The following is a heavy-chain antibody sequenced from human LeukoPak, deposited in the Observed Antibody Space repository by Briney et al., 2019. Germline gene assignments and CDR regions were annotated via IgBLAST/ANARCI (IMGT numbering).Heavy chain of an antibody. D-gene: IGHD2-15*01. CDR2: IKRKTEGVTT. CDR3: TTSVVVVAAYFDY. V-gene: IGHV3-15*01. Sequence: GGSLRLSCAASGFNFNNAWMNWVRQAPGKGLEWVGRIKRKTEGVTTDYPAPVKGRFTISRDDSKNTLYLQMNSLKTEDTAVYYCTTSVVVVAAYFDYWGQGTLVTVSS. J-gene: IGHJ4*02. CDR1: GFNFNNAW.